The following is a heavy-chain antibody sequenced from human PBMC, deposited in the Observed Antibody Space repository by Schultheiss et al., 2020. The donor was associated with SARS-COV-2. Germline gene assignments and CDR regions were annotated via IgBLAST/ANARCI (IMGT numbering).Heavy chain of an antibody. CDR2: MNPNSGNT. CDR1: GGTFSSYD. Sequence: ASVKVSCKASGGTFSSYDINWVRQATGQGLEWMGWMNPNSGNTNYAQKLQGRVTMTTDTSTSTAYMELRSLRSDDTAVYYCAKPRESYNWNYEVNAFDIWGQGTMVTVSS. J-gene: IGHJ3*02. V-gene: IGHV1-18*01. D-gene: IGHD1-7*01. CDR3: AKPRESYNWNYEVNAFDI.